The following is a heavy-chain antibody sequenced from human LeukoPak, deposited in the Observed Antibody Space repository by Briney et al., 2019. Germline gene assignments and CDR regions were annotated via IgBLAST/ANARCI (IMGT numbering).Heavy chain of an antibody. J-gene: IGHJ6*04. Sequence: GGSLRLSCAASGFTFDDYAMHWVRHAPGKGLEWVSLISWDGGNTYYAESVKGRFTISRDNSKNSLYLQMNSLRAEDTALYYCAKVAMVRGVITRYYYYGMDVWGKGTTVTVSS. D-gene: IGHD3-10*01. CDR2: ISWDGGNT. CDR1: GFTFDDYA. V-gene: IGHV3-43D*04. CDR3: AKVAMVRGVITRYYYYGMDV.